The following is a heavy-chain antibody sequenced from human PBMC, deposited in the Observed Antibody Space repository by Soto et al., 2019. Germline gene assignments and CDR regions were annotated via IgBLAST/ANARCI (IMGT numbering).Heavy chain of an antibody. D-gene: IGHD6-19*01. CDR2: INSDGSST. V-gene: IGHV3-74*01. Sequence: VGSLRLSCAASGFTFSSYWMHWVRQAPGKGLVWVSRINSDGSSTSYADSVKGRFTISRDNAKNTLYLQMNSLRAEDTAVYYCARAERIQLQPGGIAVDPGYFDYWGQGTLVTVSS. CDR1: GFTFSSYW. J-gene: IGHJ4*02. CDR3: ARAERIQLQPGGIAVDPGYFDY.